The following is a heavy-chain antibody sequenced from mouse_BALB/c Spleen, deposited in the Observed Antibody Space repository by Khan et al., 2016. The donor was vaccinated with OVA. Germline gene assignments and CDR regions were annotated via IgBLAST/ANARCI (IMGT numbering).Heavy chain of an antibody. V-gene: IGHV5-4*02. CDR3: ARGYPFFDY. J-gene: IGHJ2*01. CDR2: ISDGGSYI. Sequence: EVQLQESGGGLVKPGGSLKLSCAASGFTFSDYYMYWVRQTPEKRLEWVATISDGGSYIYYTDSVKGRFTISRDNAKNTLYLQMGSLKSEDTAMYYCARGYPFFDYWGQGTTLTVSS. CDR1: GFTFSDYY.